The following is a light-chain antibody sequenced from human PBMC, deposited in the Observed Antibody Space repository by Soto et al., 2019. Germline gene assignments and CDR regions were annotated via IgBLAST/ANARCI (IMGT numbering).Light chain of an antibody. CDR1: QSISSY. J-gene: IGKJ4*01. V-gene: IGKV1-39*01. Sequence: DIQMTQSPSSLSASVGDRVTITCRASQSISSYLNWYQQKPGKAPKLLIYAASSLQSGVPSRFSGSGSGTDFTLTISSMQTEDFANYYCQQSHSTPLTFGGGTKVDIK. CDR2: AAS. CDR3: QQSHSTPLT.